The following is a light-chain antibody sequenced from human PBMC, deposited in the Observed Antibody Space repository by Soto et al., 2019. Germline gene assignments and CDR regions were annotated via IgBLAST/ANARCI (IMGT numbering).Light chain of an antibody. Sequence: DIQMTQSPSSLSAFVGDRVTITCRASQDIGNFLAWYQQKPGKVPKLLIYAASTLQSGVPSRFSGSGSGTDFTLTISSLQHEDVSTYYGQKCKVAPFTFGGGTKVEIK. V-gene: IGKV1-27*01. J-gene: IGKJ4*01. CDR1: QDIGNF. CDR3: QKCKVAPFT. CDR2: AAS.